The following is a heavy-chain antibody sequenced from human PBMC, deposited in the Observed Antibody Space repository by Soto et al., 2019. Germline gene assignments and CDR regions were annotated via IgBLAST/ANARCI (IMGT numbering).Heavy chain of an antibody. D-gene: IGHD3-3*01. Sequence: ASVKVSCKASGYTFTGYYMHWVRQAPGQGLEWMGWINPNSGGTNYAQKFQGRVTMTRDTSTSTAYMELRSLRSDDTAVYYCARMEATYYDFWSGPNWFDPWGQGTLVTVSS. CDR2: INPNSGGT. J-gene: IGHJ5*02. CDR3: ARMEATYYDFWSGPNWFDP. CDR1: GYTFTGYY. V-gene: IGHV1-2*02.